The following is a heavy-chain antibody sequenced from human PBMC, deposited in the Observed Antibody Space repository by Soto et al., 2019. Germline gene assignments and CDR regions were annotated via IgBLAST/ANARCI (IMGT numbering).Heavy chain of an antibody. CDR2: IIPIFGTA. Sequence: QVQLVQSGAEVKKPGSSVKVSCKASGGTFSSYAISWVRQAPGQGLEWMGGIIPIFGTANYAQKFQGRVTITADESTSPAYMELSSLRSEDTAVYYCAGEELERDDYYYYDGMDVWGQGTTVTVSS. CDR1: GGTFSSYA. D-gene: IGHD1-1*01. CDR3: AGEELERDDYYYYDGMDV. J-gene: IGHJ6*02. V-gene: IGHV1-69*12.